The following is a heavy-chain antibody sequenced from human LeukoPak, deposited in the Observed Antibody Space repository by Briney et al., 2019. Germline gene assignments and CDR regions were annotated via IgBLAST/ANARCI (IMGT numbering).Heavy chain of an antibody. Sequence: ASVKVSCKASGYTFTSYAMHWVRQAPGQRLEWTGWINAGNGNTKYSQKFQGRVTITRDTSASTAYMELSSLRSEDTAVYYCARDLALGDFWSGYPDYWGQGTLVTVSS. V-gene: IGHV1-3*01. J-gene: IGHJ4*02. CDR2: INAGNGNT. CDR1: GYTFTSYA. D-gene: IGHD3-3*01. CDR3: ARDLALGDFWSGYPDY.